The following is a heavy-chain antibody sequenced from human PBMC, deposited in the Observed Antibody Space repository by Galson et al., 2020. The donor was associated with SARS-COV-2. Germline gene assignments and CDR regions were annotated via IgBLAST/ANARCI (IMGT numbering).Heavy chain of an antibody. Sequence: TGGSLRLSCAASGFTFSSYAMSWVRQAPGKGLEWVSAISGSGGSTYYADSVKGRFTISRDNSKNTLYLQMNSLRAEDTAVYYCAKDSSGYIYPSFDYWGQGTLVTVSS. CDR3: AKDSSGYIYPSFDY. V-gene: IGHV3-23*01. CDR2: ISGSGGST. CDR1: GFTFSSYA. D-gene: IGHD3-22*01. J-gene: IGHJ4*02.